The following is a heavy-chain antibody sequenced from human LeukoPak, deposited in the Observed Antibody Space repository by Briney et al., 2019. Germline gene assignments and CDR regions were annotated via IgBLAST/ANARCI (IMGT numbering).Heavy chain of an antibody. CDR1: GYSISSGYY. D-gene: IGHD6-19*01. CDR2: IYHSGST. J-gene: IGHJ4*02. CDR3: ARDLLYSNGWYSAN. Sequence: PSETLSHTCAVSGYSISSGYYWGWIRQPPGKGLEWIGSIYHSGSTYYNPSLKSRVTISIDTSKNQFSLKLSSVTAADTAVYYCARDLLYSNGWYSANWGQGTLVTVSS. V-gene: IGHV4-38-2*02.